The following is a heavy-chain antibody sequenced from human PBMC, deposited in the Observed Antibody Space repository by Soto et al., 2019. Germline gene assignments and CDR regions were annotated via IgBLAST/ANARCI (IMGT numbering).Heavy chain of an antibody. V-gene: IGHV1-2*04. Sequence: AASVKVSCKASGYTFTGYYMHCVRQAPGQGLEWMGWINPNSGGTDYAQKFQGWVTMTRDTSISTAYMELSRLRSDDTAVYYCARDVLGFWGFFDIWGQGTMVTVSS. J-gene: IGHJ3*02. D-gene: IGHD3-16*01. CDR2: INPNSGGT. CDR1: GYTFTGYY. CDR3: ARDVLGFWGFFDI.